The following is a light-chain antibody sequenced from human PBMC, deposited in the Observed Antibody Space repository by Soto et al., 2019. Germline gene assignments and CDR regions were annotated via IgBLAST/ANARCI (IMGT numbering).Light chain of an antibody. CDR3: ATWDDSLNGHVV. J-gene: IGLJ2*01. CDR1: RSNIGSNT. CDR2: SNN. Sequence: QSVLTQPPSESGTPGQRGTISCSGSRSNIGSNTVNWYQQLPGTAPKFLIYSNNQRPSGVPKRFSGSKSGTSASLAISGLQSEDEADYYCATWDDSLNGHVVFGGGTQLTVL. V-gene: IGLV1-44*01.